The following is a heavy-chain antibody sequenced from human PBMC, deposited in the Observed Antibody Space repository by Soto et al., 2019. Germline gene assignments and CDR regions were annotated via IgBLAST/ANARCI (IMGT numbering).Heavy chain of an antibody. CDR3: AREECPFFGVVILPSYYYYYGMDV. J-gene: IGHJ6*02. Sequence: HANEQWLEWMGGINPSGGSTSYAQKFQGRVTMTRDTSTSTVYMELSSLRSEDTAVYSCAREECPFFGVVILPSYYYYYGMDVWGQGTTVTVSS. V-gene: IGHV1-46*01. CDR2: INPSGGST. D-gene: IGHD3-3*01.